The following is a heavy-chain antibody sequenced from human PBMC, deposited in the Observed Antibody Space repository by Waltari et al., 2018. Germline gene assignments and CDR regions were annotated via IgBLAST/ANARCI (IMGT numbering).Heavy chain of an antibody. V-gene: IGHV3-30*18. CDR1: GFTFRRHG. J-gene: IGHJ4*02. Sequence: QVQLVESGGGVVQPGGSLRLSCAASGFTFRRHGMHWVRQAPGKGLEWVAVTSYDGNYKLYADSVKGRFTISRDNSKNTLHLQMSSLRPEDTAIYYCAKDPYELGIEGYFDFWGQGTLVTVSS. CDR2: TSYDGNYK. CDR3: AKDPYELGIEGYFDF. D-gene: IGHD2-21*01.